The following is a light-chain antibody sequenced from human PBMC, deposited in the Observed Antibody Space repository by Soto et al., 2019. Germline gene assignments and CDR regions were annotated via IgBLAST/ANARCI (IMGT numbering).Light chain of an antibody. V-gene: IGKV3-20*01. CDR3: HQFGYSPRT. CDR1: QTVNSDY. Sequence: EIVLTQSPGTLSLSPGETATLSCRASQTVNSDYLAWFPKRPGQAPRLLIFATSRRDTDIPDRVSGSGSGTDFTLAIRRLEPEDFAVYYCHQFGYSPRTFGQGTKVDIK. J-gene: IGKJ1*01. CDR2: ATS.